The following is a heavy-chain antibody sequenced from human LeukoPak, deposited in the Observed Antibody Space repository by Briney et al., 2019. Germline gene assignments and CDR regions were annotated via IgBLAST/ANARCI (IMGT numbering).Heavy chain of an antibody. CDR2: ITSSGNYK. J-gene: IGHJ4*02. Sequence: PGGSLRLSCAASGFTFSSYAMSWVRQAPGKGLEWVSSITSSGNYKYYGDPVKGRFTISRDNSKNSLYLQMNSLRTEDTALYYCAKFGYSSSSGNYWGQGTLVTVSS. CDR3: AKFGYSSSSGNY. CDR1: GFTFSSYA. D-gene: IGHD6-6*01. V-gene: IGHV3-21*04.